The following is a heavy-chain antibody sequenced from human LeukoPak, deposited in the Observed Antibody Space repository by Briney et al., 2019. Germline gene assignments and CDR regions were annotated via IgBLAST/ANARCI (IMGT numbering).Heavy chain of an antibody. CDR3: GRAATVTPANH. CDR2: INSDGTNT. V-gene: IGHV3-74*01. CDR1: GFTFSNYW. D-gene: IGHD4-17*01. J-gene: IGHJ4*02. Sequence: GGSLRLSCVASGFTFSNYWMHWVRQAPGKGLVWVSRINSDGTNTSYADSVKGRFTISRDNGKNTLYMEINSLRAEDTAVYYCGRAATVTPANHWGQGTLVTVSS.